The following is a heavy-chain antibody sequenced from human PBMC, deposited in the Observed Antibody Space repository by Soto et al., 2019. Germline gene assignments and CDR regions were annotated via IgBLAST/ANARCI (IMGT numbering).Heavy chain of an antibody. CDR3: VRTTGITTAALAYFDS. J-gene: IGHJ4*02. Sequence: QITLKESGPTLVKPTQTLTLTCTFSGFSLSTSGVGVGWIRQPPGKALEWLALIYWDDDKRYSPSLKSRLTVTKDTSKDQVVLTMTNLDPVDTATYYCVRTTGITTAALAYFDSWGQGTLVTVSS. D-gene: IGHD6-13*01. CDR2: IYWDDDK. V-gene: IGHV2-5*02. CDR1: GFSLSTSGVG.